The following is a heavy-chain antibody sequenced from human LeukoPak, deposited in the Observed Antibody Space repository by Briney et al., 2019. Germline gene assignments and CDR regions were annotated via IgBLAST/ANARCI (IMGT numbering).Heavy chain of an antibody. CDR1: GYTFTSYG. CDR2: ISAYNGNT. D-gene: IGHD3-22*01. CDR3: ARGVREDSSSYRNYYYGMDV. V-gene: IGHV1-18*01. J-gene: IGHJ6*02. Sequence: ASVRVSCKASGYTFTSYGISWVRQAPGQGLEWMGWISAYNGNTNYAQNIQDRVTLTTDTSTSTAYMELRSLRSDDTAVYYCARGVREDSSSYRNYYYGMDVWGQGTTVTVSS.